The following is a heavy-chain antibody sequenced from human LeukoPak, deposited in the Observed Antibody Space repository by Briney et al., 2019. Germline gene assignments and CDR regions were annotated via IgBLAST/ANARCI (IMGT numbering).Heavy chain of an antibody. D-gene: IGHD5-18*01. V-gene: IGHV1-69*05. J-gene: IGHJ3*02. CDR1: GGTFSSYA. Sequence: SVRVSCKASGGTFSSYAISWVRQAPGQGLEWMGGIIPIFGTANYAQKFQGRVTITTDESTSTAYMELSSLRSEDTAVYYCARDLTAMVTGAFDIWGQGTMVTVSS. CDR2: IIPIFGTA. CDR3: ARDLTAMVTGAFDI.